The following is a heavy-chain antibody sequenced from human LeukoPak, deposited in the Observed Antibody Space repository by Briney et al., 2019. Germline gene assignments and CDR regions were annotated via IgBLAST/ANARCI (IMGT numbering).Heavy chain of an antibody. V-gene: IGHV4-4*09. CDR2: IYRGGTI. CDR3: ARHWLEATKTYSYWFDP. CDR1: GGSISDYY. J-gene: IGHJ5*02. D-gene: IGHD2-21*01. Sequence: SETLSLTCSVTGGSISDYYWSWIRLPPGKGLEWIGYIYRGGTINYNPSLKSRVTMSLDTSKNQISLMLNSVTAADTAVYYCARHWLEATKTYSYWFDPWGQGTLVTVSS.